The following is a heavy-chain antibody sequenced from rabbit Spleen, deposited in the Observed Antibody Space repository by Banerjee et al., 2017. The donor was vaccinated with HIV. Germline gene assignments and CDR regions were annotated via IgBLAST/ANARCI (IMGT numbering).Heavy chain of an antibody. V-gene: IGHV1S40*01. CDR2: TAAGRSTFT. J-gene: IGHJ6*01. D-gene: IGHD7-1*01. Sequence: QSLEESGGDLVKPGASLPLTCTASGVSFSGSSYLCWVRQAPGKGLEWIACTAAGRSTFTYYATWAKGRFTCSKASSTTVTLQMTRLTAADTATYFCARDTGTSFSTYGMDLWGPGTLVTVS. CDR3: ARDTGTSFSTYGMDL. CDR1: GVSFSGSSY.